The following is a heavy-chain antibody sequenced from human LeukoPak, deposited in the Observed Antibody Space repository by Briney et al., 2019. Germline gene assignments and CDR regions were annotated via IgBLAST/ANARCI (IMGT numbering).Heavy chain of an antibody. Sequence: ASVKVSCKASGYTFTSYGISWVRQAPGQGLEWMGWISAYNGNTNCAQKLQGRVTMTTDTSTSTAYMELRSLRSDDTAVYYCARGRGSTSPLGYYYMDVWGKGTTVTVSS. V-gene: IGHV1-18*01. CDR1: GYTFTSYG. CDR2: ISAYNGNT. CDR3: ARGRGSTSPLGYYYMDV. D-gene: IGHD2-2*01. J-gene: IGHJ6*03.